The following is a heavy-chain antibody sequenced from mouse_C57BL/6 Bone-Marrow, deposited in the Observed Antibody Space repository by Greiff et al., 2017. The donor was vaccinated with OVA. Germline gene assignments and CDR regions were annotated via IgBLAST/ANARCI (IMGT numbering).Heavy chain of an antibody. Sequence: EVQLVESGGGLVQPGGSMKLSCVASGFTFSNYWMNWVRQSPEKGLEWVAQIRLKSDNYATHYAESVKGRFTISRDDSKSSVYLQMNNLRAEDTGIYYCTHSYYGSSRDYFDYWGQGTTLTVSS. J-gene: IGHJ2*01. CDR2: IRLKSDNYAT. D-gene: IGHD1-1*01. V-gene: IGHV6-3*01. CDR1: GFTFSNYW. CDR3: THSYYGSSRDYFDY.